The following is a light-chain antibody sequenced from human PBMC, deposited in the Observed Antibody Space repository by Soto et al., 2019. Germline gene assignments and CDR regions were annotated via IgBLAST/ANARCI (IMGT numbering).Light chain of an antibody. J-gene: IGKJ3*01. CDR1: QSVNSN. CDR3: QHASKCRVFI. Sequence: EIVMTQSPDLLSVSPGERVAISCTASQSVNSNLAWYQQKPGQAPRLLIYAASTRATGIPARSSGSGAGSAFTLTSSSLPSEDFAVYSGQHASKCRVFIFGRVTKVEIK. CDR2: AAS. V-gene: IGKV3-15*01.